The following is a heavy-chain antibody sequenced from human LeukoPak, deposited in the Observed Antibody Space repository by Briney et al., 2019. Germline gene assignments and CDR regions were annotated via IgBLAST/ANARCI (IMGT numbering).Heavy chain of an antibody. V-gene: IGHV5-51*01. D-gene: IGHD3-22*01. Sequence: GESLKISCKASGYSFTDYWIDWVRQVPGKGLEWMGIIYPGDSDTRYSPSFQGQVTISADKSISTAYLQWSSLKASDTAMYYCARSYDSSGYYYLPFDYWGQGTLVTVSS. CDR1: GYSFTDYW. CDR2: IYPGDSDT. J-gene: IGHJ4*02. CDR3: ARSYDSSGYYYLPFDY.